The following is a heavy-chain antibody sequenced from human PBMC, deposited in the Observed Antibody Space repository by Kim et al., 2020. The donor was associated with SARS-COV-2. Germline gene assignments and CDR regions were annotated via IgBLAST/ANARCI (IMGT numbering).Heavy chain of an antibody. V-gene: IGHV4-39*07. Sequence: SETLSLTCTVSGGSISSSSYYWGWIRQPPGKGLEWIGSIYYSGSTYYNPSLKSRVTISVDTSKNQFSLKLSSVTAADTAVYYCASSPEYYPIFPGEYYGMDVWGQGTTVTVSS. CDR3: ASSPEYYPIFPGEYYGMDV. J-gene: IGHJ6*02. CDR1: GGSISSSSYY. CDR2: IYYSGST. D-gene: IGHD3-10*01.